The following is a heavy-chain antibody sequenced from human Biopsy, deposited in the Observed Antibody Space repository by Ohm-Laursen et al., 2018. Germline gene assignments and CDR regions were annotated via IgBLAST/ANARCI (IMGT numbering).Heavy chain of an antibody. CDR1: GGSITSDY. Sequence: SQTLSLTWTVSGGSITSDYWSWIRQPPGKGLEWIGYVSDRGSTNYNPSLRGRVSISVDTSNRQFSLRLTSVTAADTAVFFCARLYRLDDYWNDGPPDAFDVWGQGTMVTVPS. J-gene: IGHJ3*01. CDR2: VSDRGST. V-gene: IGHV4-59*01. CDR3: ARLYRLDDYWNDGPPDAFDV. D-gene: IGHD3-3*01.